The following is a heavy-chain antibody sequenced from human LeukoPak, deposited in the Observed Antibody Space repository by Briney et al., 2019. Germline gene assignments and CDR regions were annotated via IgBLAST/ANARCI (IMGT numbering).Heavy chain of an antibody. CDR3: AREGIKDTAMVRPPMDV. V-gene: IGHV4-34*01. D-gene: IGHD5-18*01. Sequence: SETLSLTCAVYGGSFSGYYWSWIRQPPGKGLEWTGEINHSGSTNYNPSLKSRVTISVDTSKNQFSLKLSSVTAADTAVYYCAREGIKDTAMVRPPMDVWGKGTTVTVSS. J-gene: IGHJ6*03. CDR2: INHSGST. CDR1: GGSFSGYY.